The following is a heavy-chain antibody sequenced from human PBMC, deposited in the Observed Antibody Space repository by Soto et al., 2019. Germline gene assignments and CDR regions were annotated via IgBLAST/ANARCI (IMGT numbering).Heavy chain of an antibody. CDR1: GFTFNNYG. CDR3: GRARNSKYPYYSYGMGV. V-gene: IGHV3-74*01. D-gene: IGHD1-7*01. CDR2: SNIDGSRT. Sequence: WGTLRLSCAASGFTFNNYGMHWVRQGPGQGLVWVSRSNIDGSRTTAADSVKSRLAITRDNTKNTLYLQMNSPMADDTTVYYFGRARNSKYPYYSYGMGVWGRGTTVTVSS. J-gene: IGHJ6*02.